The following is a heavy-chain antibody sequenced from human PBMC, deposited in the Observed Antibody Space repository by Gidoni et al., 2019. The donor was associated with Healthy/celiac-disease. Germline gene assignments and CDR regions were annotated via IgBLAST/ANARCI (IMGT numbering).Heavy chain of an antibody. CDR3: ARESAYCGGDCYSSEYFQH. D-gene: IGHD2-21*02. J-gene: IGHJ1*01. CDR1: GFTFSSHS. V-gene: IGHV3-21*01. CDR2: IMSSSSYR. Sequence: EVQLLESGGGLVKPGGSLRLLCAAFGFTFSSHSLNWVRQAPGKGVGWFSSIMSSSSYRCYADSVKGRFSISRDNAKNSLYLQMNSLIAEDTAVYYCARESAYCGGDCYSSEYFQHWGQGTLVTVSS.